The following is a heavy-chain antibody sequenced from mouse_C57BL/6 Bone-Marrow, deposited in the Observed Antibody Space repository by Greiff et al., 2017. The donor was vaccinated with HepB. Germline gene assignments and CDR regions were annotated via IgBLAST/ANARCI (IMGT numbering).Heavy chain of an antibody. V-gene: IGHV3-6*01. D-gene: IGHD2-3*01. CDR2: ISYDGSN. CDR1: GYSITSGYY. Sequence: DVKLQESGPGLVKPSQSLSLTCSVTGYSITSGYYWNWIRQFPGNKLEWMGYISYDGSNNYNPSLKNRISITRDTSKNQFFLKLNSVTTEDTATYYCAPVYDGYPAWFAYWGQGTLVTVSA. J-gene: IGHJ3*01. CDR3: APVYDGYPAWFAY.